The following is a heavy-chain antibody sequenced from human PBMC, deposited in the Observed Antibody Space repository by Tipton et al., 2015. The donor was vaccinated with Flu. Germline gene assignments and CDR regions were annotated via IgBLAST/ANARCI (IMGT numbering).Heavy chain of an antibody. V-gene: IGHV4-34*01. CDR1: GGSFSGYY. CDR3: ARVGRELLNASDI. Sequence: TLSLTCAVYGGSFSGYYWSWIRQPPGKGLEWIGEINHSGSTNYNPSLKSRVTISVDTSKNQFSLKLSSVTAADTAVYYCARVGRELLNASDIWGQGTMVTVSS. CDR2: INHSGST. D-gene: IGHD1-26*01. J-gene: IGHJ3*02.